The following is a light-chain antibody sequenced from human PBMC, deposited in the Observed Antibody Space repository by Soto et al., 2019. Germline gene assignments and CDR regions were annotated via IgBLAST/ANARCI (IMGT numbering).Light chain of an antibody. J-gene: IGKJ1*01. V-gene: IGKV3-20*01. Sequence: EIVLTQSPGTLSLSPGERATLSCRASQSVSSYLAWYQQKPGQAPRLLIYGASSRATGIPDRFSGSGSGTDFTLTISRLEPEDFAVYYCQQCVSSSRTFGRGTKVEIK. CDR2: GAS. CDR3: QQCVSSSRT. CDR1: QSVSSY.